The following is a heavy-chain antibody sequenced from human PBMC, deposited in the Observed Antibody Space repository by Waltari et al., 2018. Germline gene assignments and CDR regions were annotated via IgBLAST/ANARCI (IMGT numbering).Heavy chain of an antibody. CDR1: GFSFSNFA. D-gene: IGHD3-3*01. CDR2: ITGSADTT. CDR3: AKVPYDNFWTGYFFFDL. V-gene: IGHV3-23*04. J-gene: IGHJ1*01. Sequence: EVQLVESGGGVVQSGESLRLSCAASGFSFSNFAMSWVRQGPGKGLTWVSSITGSADTTYDADAVRGRFTISRDNSKNTLYLQMDCLRAEDTAIYYCAKVPYDNFWTGYFFFDLWGQGAQVTVSS.